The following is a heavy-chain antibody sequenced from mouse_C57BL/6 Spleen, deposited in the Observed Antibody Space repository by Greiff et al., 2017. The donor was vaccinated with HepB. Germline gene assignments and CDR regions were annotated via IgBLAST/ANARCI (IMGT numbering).Heavy chain of an antibody. CDR2: IDPSDSYT. D-gene: IGHD2-4*01. V-gene: IGHV1-69*01. Sequence: VQLQQPGAELVMPGASVKLSCKASGYTFTSYWMHWVKQRPGQGLEWIGEIDPSDSYTNYNQKFKGKSTLTVDKSSSTAYMQLSSLTSEDSAVYYCARRDDYDRFYFDYWGQGTTLTVSS. J-gene: IGHJ2*01. CDR1: GYTFTSYW. CDR3: ARRDDYDRFYFDY.